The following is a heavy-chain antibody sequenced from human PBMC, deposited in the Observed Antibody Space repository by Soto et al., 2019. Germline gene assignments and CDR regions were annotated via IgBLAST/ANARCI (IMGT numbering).Heavy chain of an antibody. CDR2: IKQDGSEK. CDR1: GFTFSSYW. CDR3: ARALPGRYDAFDI. D-gene: IGHD1-1*01. Sequence: GGSLRLSCAASGFTFSSYWMSWVRQAPGKGLEWVANIKQDGSEKYYVDSVKGRFTISRDNAKNSLYLQMNSLRAEDTAVYYCARALPGRYDAFDIWGQGTMVTVSS. J-gene: IGHJ3*02. V-gene: IGHV3-7*01.